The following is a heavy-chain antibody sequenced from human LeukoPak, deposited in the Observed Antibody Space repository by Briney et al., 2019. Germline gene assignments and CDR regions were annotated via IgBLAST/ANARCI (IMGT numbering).Heavy chain of an antibody. CDR1: GGTFSSYA. J-gene: IGHJ4*02. Sequence: ASVKASCKASGGTFSSYAISWVRQASGQGLEWMGGIIPIFGTANYAQKFQGRVTITADESTSTAYMELSSLRSEDTAVYYCARVNTGYCSSTSCSSLDYWGQGTLVTVSS. CDR3: ARVNTGYCSSTSCSSLDY. V-gene: IGHV1-69*13. CDR2: IIPIFGTA. D-gene: IGHD2-2*01.